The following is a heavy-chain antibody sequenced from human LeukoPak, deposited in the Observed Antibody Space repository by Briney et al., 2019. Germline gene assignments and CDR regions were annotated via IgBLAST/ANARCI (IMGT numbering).Heavy chain of an antibody. D-gene: IGHD2-2*02. CDR1: GFSLSTSGVG. CDR2: IYWNDDK. CDR3: AHSAWGEYCSSTSCYILDAFDI. J-gene: IGHJ3*02. Sequence: SGPTLVNPTQTLTLTCTFSGFSLSTSGVGVGWIRQPPGKAREWLALIYWNDDKRYSPSLKSRLTITKDTSKNQVVLTMTNMDPVDTATYYCAHSAWGEYCSSTSCYILDAFDIWGQGTMVTVSS. V-gene: IGHV2-5*01.